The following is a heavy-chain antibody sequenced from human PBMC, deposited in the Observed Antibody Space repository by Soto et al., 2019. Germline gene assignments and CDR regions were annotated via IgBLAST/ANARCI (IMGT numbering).Heavy chain of an antibody. V-gene: IGHV3-72*01. J-gene: IGHJ4*02. Sequence: GGSLRLSCAASGFTFSDHYIDWVRQAPGKGLEWVGRTRNKANNYTTEYAASVKGRFTISRDDLKNSLYLQMNSLKTEDTAVYYCARVRLGPDYYFDYWGQGTLVTVSS. CDR1: GFTFSDHY. D-gene: IGHD2-21*01. CDR2: TRNKANNYTT. CDR3: ARVRLGPDYYFDY.